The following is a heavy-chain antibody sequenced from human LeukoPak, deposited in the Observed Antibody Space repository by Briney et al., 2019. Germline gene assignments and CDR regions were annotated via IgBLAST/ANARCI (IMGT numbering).Heavy chain of an antibody. V-gene: IGHV4-34*01. D-gene: IGHD2-8*01. CDR1: GGSFSGYY. J-gene: IGHJ3*02. CDR3: ARFRYCTNGVCSAFDI. Sequence: MASETLSLTCAVYGGSFSGYYWSWIRQPPGKGLEWIGEINHSGSTNYNPSLKSRVTISVDTSKNQFSLKLSSVTAADTAVYYCARFRYCTNGVCSAFDIRGQGTMVTVSS. CDR2: INHSGST.